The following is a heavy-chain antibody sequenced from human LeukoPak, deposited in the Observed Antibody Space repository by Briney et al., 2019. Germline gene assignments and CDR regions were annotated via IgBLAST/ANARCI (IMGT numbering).Heavy chain of an antibody. CDR3: TRNLYYYGSGSYLN. CDR1: EFTFSGSA. V-gene: IGHV3-73*01. CDR2: IRSKANSYAT. Sequence: GGSLRLSCAASEFTFSGSAMHWVRQASGKGLEWVGRIRSKANSYATAYAASVKGRFTISRDDSKNTAYLQMNSLKTEDTAVYYCTRNLYYYGSGSYLNWGQGALVTVSS. J-gene: IGHJ4*02. D-gene: IGHD3-10*01.